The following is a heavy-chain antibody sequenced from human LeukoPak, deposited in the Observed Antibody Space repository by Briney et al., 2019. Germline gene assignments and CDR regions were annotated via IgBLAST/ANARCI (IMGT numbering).Heavy chain of an antibody. CDR1: GFIFRSYE. CDR3: ARVGAVRRRYLDY. J-gene: IGHJ4*02. V-gene: IGHV3-48*03. CDR2: ISSGDSTI. Sequence: PGGSLRLSCAASGFIFRSYEMNWVRQAPGKGLEWVSYISSGDSTIYYADSVKGRFTISRDNAKNSLYLQMNSLRAEDTAVYYCARVGAVRRRYLDYWGQGTLVTVSS. D-gene: IGHD6-19*01.